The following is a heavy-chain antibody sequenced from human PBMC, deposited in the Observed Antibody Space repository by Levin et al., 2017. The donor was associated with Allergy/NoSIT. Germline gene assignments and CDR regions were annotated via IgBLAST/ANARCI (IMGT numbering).Heavy chain of an antibody. CDR1: GGSISSYY. Sequence: LSQTLSLTCTVSGGSISSYYWSWIRQPPGKGLEWIGYIYYSGSTNYNPSLKSRVTISVDTSKNQFSLKLSSVTAADTAVYYCASQRLDYDYGDYFDYWGQGTLVTVSS. CDR3: ASQRLDYDYGDYFDY. D-gene: IGHD4-17*01. V-gene: IGHV4-59*08. CDR2: IYYSGST. J-gene: IGHJ4*02.